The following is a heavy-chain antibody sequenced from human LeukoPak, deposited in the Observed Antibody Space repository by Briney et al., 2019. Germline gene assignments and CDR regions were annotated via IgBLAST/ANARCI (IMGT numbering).Heavy chain of an antibody. CDR1: GYTFTSYY. CDR3: AIECKVFTGTTVKAFDI. V-gene: IGHV1-46*03. Sequence: ASVKVSCKASGYTFTSYYMHWVRQAPGQGLEWMGMINPSGGSTSYAQKFQGRVAMTRDTSTSTVYMELSRLRSEDTAVYYCAIECKVFTGTTVKAFDIWGQGTMVTVSS. D-gene: IGHD4-17*01. J-gene: IGHJ3*02. CDR2: INPSGGST.